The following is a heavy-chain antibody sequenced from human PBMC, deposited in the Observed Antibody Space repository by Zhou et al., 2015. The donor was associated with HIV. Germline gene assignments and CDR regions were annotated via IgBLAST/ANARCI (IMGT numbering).Heavy chain of an antibody. D-gene: IGHD3-10*01. CDR3: AKVGGTMGDAFDI. CDR1: GFTFDRYG. J-gene: IGHJ3*02. V-gene: IGHV3-30*18. CDR2: ISFDGSKT. Sequence: QVQLVESGGGVVQPGRSLRLSCAGSGFTFDRYGIHWVRQAPGKGLEWVAHISFDGSKTFYADPVKGRFILSRDNSKNTLSLQMNSLRAEDTAVYYCAKVGGTMGDAFDIWGQGTTVTVSS.